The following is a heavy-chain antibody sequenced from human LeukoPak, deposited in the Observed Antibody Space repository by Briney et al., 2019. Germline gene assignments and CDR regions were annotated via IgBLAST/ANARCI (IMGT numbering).Heavy chain of an antibody. V-gene: IGHV3-23*01. CDR2: ISGSGGTT. J-gene: IGHJ1*01. CDR3: AKDREQCLSWRQH. D-gene: IGHD6-19*01. CDR1: GFIFSNYA. Sequence: GGSLRLSCGASGFIFSNYAMTWVRRAPGKGLEWVSSISGSGGTTYYADSVKGRFTISRDNSKNTLYVQMNSLRAEDTAVYYCAKDREQCLSWRQHWVQGTLVTVSS.